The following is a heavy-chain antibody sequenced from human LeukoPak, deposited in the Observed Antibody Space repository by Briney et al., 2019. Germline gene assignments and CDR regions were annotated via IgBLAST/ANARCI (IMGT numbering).Heavy chain of an antibody. Sequence: ASVKVSCKASGGTFSSYAISWVGQPPGQGLEWMGGIIPIFGTANYAQKFQGRVTITADRSTSTAYMELSSLRSEDTAVYYCARDTDGYTDNWGQGTLVTVSS. CDR1: GGTFSSYA. CDR3: ARDTDGYTDN. J-gene: IGHJ4*02. V-gene: IGHV1-69*06. D-gene: IGHD5-24*01. CDR2: IIPIFGTA.